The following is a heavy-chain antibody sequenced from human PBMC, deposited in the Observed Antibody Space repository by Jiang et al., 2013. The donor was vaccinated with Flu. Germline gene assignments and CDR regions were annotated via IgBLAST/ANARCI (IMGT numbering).Heavy chain of an antibody. Sequence: GPGLVKPSETLSLTCTVSGGSISSYYWSWIRQPPGKGLEWIGYIYYSGSTNYNPSLKSRVTISVDTSKNQFSLKLSSVTAADTAVYYCARADRGYGDAFDIWGQGTMVTVSS. CDR1: GGSISSYY. D-gene: IGHD3-16*01. CDR2: IYYSGST. V-gene: IGHV4-59*01. CDR3: ARADRGYGDAFDI. J-gene: IGHJ3*02.